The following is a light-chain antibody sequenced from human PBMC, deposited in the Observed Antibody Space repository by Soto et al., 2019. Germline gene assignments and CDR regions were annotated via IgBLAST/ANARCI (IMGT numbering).Light chain of an antibody. J-gene: IGKJ5*01. CDR1: QGIRNS. CDR2: SAS. CDR3: QNYDTVPAT. Sequence: DIQMTQSPSSLSASVGDRVTITCRASQGIRNSLAWYQQKPGTVPKLLIYSASTLQSGVPSRFSGSGSGTDFTLTISSLQPEDVATYYCQNYDTVPATFGPGTRLEIK. V-gene: IGKV1-27*01.